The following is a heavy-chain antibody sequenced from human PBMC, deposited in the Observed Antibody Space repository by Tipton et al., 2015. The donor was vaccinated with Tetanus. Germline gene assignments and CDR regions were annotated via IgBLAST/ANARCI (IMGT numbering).Heavy chain of an antibody. CDR1: GYIFTNYW. Sequence: QLVQSGGEVKKPGESLKISCKGSGYIFTNYWIGWVRQKPGKGLEWMGIIYPVDSDIRYSPSFQGQVTTSFDKSINPAYLQWSSLKASDTSMFYCARAHCSDGVCNFDFWGQGALVTVAS. V-gene: IGHV5-51*01. J-gene: IGHJ4*02. D-gene: IGHD2-15*01. CDR3: ARAHCSDGVCNFDF. CDR2: IYPVDSDI.